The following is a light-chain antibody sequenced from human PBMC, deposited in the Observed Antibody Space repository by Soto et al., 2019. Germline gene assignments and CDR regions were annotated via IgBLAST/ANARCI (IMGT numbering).Light chain of an antibody. CDR1: QSVSSSY. J-gene: IGKJ1*01. V-gene: IGKV3-20*01. Sequence: EIVLTQSPGTLSLSPGERATLSCRASQSVSSSYLAWYQQKPGQAPRLLIYGASRRATGIPDRFSGSGSGTDFTFTISRLEPEDFAVYYCQQDGSSPKTFGQGTKVEIK. CDR2: GAS. CDR3: QQDGSSPKT.